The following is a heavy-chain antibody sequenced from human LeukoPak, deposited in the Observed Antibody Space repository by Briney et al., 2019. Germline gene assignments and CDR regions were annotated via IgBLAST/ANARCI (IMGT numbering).Heavy chain of an antibody. D-gene: IGHD2-2*01. CDR1: VDSISSYY. Sequence: SEPLSLSCTVCVDSISSYYWSWIRHPPGKGVGWIGYIYFSGNTNYSPSLKSRVTISVDTSKNQFSLKLSSVTAADTAVYYCARGRGVVVPAAIWFDPWGQGTLVTVSS. J-gene: IGHJ5*02. CDR2: IYFSGNT. CDR3: ARGRGVVVPAAIWFDP. V-gene: IGHV4-59*01.